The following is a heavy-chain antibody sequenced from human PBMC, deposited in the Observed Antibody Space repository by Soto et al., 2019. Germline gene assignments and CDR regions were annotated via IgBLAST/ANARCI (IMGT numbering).Heavy chain of an antibody. CDR3: AKPRNVLRFLEWFDY. D-gene: IGHD3-3*01. V-gene: IGHV3-30*18. Sequence: GSLRLSCAASGFTFSSYGMHWVRQAPGKGLEWVAVISYDGSNKYYADSVKGRFTISRDNSKNTLYLQMNSLRAEDTAVYYCAKPRNVLRFLEWFDYWGQGTLVTVSS. CDR2: ISYDGSNK. J-gene: IGHJ4*02. CDR1: GFTFSSYG.